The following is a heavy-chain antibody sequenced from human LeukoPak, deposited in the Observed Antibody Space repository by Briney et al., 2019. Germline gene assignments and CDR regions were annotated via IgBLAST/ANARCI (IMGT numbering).Heavy chain of an antibody. D-gene: IGHD6-13*01. Sequence: SETLSLTCTVSGGSISSYYWSWIRQPPGKGLEWIGYIYYSGSTNYNPSLKSRVTISVDTSKNQFSLKLSSVTAADTAVYYCARGGTSSSWSYYYYYYMDVWGKGTTVTVSS. J-gene: IGHJ6*03. V-gene: IGHV4-59*01. CDR2: IYYSGST. CDR1: GGSISSYY. CDR3: ARGGTSSSWSYYYYYYMDV.